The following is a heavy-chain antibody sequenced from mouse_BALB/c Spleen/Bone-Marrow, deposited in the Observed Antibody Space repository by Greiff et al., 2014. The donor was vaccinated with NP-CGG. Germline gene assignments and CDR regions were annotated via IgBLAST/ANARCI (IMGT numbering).Heavy chain of an antibody. CDR1: GVSFTGYG. CDR2: IWGDGST. J-gene: IGHJ3*01. V-gene: IGHV2-6-7*01. D-gene: IGHD2-3*01. Sequence: QVQLKESGPGLGAPSQSLSITCPVSGVSFTGYGVNWGCQPPGKGLEWLGMIWGDGSTDYNSALKSRLSISKDNSKSQVFLKMNSLQTDDTARYYCATDGYFAYWGQGTLVTVSA. CDR3: ATDGYFAY.